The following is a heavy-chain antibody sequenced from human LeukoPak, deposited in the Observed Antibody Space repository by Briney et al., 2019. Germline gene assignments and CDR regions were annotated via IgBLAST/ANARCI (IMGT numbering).Heavy chain of an antibody. Sequence: GGSLRLSCAASGFTFSVYYMSWIRQAPGKGLEWVSYISSSGSTIYYADSVKGRFTISRDNAKNSLYLQMNSLRAEDTAVYYCGRGGEYSSSWYGNLNYWGQGTLVTVSS. CDR2: ISSSGSTI. CDR3: GRGGEYSSSWYGNLNY. J-gene: IGHJ4*02. D-gene: IGHD6-13*01. V-gene: IGHV3-11*01. CDR1: GFTFSVYY.